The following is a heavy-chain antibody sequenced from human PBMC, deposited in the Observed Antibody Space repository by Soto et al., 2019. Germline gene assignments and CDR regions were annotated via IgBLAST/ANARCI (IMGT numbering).Heavy chain of an antibody. D-gene: IGHD6-19*01. J-gene: IGHJ4*02. CDR2: VYYTGST. CDR1: VGSISSSNW. CDR3: ARSVAVPGAHIDY. V-gene: IGHV4-4*02. Sequence: SEALSLPCAVSVGSISSSNWCSCVRQSPGKGLEWLGYVYYTGSTNYSPSLRSRVSVSVDTSKNEFSLRLSSVTAADTAVHFCARSVAVPGAHIDYWGQGTQVTVSS.